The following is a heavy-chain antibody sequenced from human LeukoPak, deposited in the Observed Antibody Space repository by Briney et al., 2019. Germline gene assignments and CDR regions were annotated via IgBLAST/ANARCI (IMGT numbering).Heavy chain of an antibody. D-gene: IGHD5-24*01. CDR1: GFTFSDYY. J-gene: IGHJ4*02. Sequence: PGGSLRLSCAASGFTFSDYYMSWIRQAPGKVLEWVSYISSSSSYTNYADSVKGRFTISRDNAKNSLYLQMNSLRAEDTAVYYCARTVEMATILGHDYWGQGTLVTVSS. CDR3: ARTVEMATILGHDY. V-gene: IGHV3-11*03. CDR2: ISSSSSYT.